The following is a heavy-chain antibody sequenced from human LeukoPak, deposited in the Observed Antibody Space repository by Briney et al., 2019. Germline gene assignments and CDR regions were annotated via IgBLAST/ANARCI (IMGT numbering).Heavy chain of an antibody. CDR3: VKGPPGIVVVVAATYFDY. CDR1: GFTFSSYA. Sequence: GGSLRLSCSASGFTFSSYAMHWVRQAPGKGLEYVSAISSNGGSTYYADSVKGRFTISRDNSKNTLYLQMSSLRAEDTAVYYCVKGPPGIVVVVAATYFDYWGQRTLVTVSS. J-gene: IGHJ4*02. CDR2: ISSNGGST. D-gene: IGHD2-15*01. V-gene: IGHV3-64D*06.